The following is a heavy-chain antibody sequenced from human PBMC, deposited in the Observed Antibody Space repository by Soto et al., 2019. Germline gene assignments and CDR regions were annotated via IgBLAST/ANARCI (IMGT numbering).Heavy chain of an antibody. CDR1: GGSFSGYY. D-gene: IGHD3-10*01. J-gene: IGHJ4*02. V-gene: IGHV4-34*01. Sequence: QVQLQQWGAGLLKPSETLSLTCAVNGGSFSGYYWTWIRQPPGTGLEWIGEINHSGSTNYNPSLKRRVTISVDTSKNQFSLKLTSVTAADTAVYYCARDKITCLFDYWGQGTLVTVSS. CDR2: INHSGST. CDR3: ARDKITCLFDY.